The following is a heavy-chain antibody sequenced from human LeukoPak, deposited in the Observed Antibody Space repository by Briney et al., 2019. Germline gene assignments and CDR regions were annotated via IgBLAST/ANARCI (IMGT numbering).Heavy chain of an antibody. CDR2: IIPIFGTA. D-gene: IGHD3-22*01. CDR3: ARGWDYDSGGRPTAYVY. V-gene: IGHV1-69*06. J-gene: IGHJ4*02. CDR1: GYTFTGYY. Sequence: ASVKVSCKASGYTFTGYYIHWVRQAPGQGLEWMGGIIPIFGTANYAQKFQGRVTITADKSTSTVYMELNSLKSEDTAVYYCARGWDYDSGGRPTAYVYWGQGTLVTVSS.